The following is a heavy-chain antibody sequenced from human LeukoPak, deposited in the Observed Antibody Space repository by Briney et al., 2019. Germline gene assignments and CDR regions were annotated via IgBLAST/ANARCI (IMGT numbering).Heavy chain of an antibody. V-gene: IGHV4-34*01. J-gene: IGHJ3*02. CDR1: GGSFSGYY. D-gene: IGHD5-12*01. Sequence: KTSETLSLTCAVYGGSFSGYYWSWIRQPPGKGLEWIGEINHSGSTNYNPSLKSRVTISVDTSKNQFSLKLSFVTAADTAVYYCARWPEGFDIWGQGTMVTVSS. CDR2: INHSGST. CDR3: ARWPEGFDI.